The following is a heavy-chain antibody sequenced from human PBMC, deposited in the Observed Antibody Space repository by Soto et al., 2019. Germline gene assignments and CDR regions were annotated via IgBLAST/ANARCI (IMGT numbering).Heavy chain of an antibody. CDR3: AKQQLERRDYYYYGMDV. V-gene: IGHV3-43*01. J-gene: IGHJ6*02. CDR1: GFTFDDYT. CDR2: ISWDGGST. D-gene: IGHD1-1*01. Sequence: PGWSLRLSCAASGFTFDDYTMHWVRQAPGKGLEWVSLISWDGGSTYYADSVKGRFTISRDNSKNSLYLQMNSLRTEDTALYYRAKQQLERRDYYYYGMDVWGQGTTVTVSS.